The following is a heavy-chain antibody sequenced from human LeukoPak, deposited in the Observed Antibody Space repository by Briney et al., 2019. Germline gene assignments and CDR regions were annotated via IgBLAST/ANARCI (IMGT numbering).Heavy chain of an antibody. CDR1: GYTFTSYD. Sequence: ASVKVSCKASGYTFTSYDINWVRQATGQGLEGMGWMNPNSGNTGYAQKFQGRVTITRNTSISTAYMELSSLRSEDTAVYYCARGRRIFGVVIPYAFDIWGQGTMVTVSS. CDR2: MNPNSGNT. J-gene: IGHJ3*02. V-gene: IGHV1-8*03. CDR3: ARGRRIFGVVIPYAFDI. D-gene: IGHD3-3*01.